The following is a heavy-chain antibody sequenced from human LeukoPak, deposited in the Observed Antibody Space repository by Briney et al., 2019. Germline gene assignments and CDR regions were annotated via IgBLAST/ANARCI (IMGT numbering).Heavy chain of an antibody. CDR2: INHSGST. J-gene: IGHJ5*02. D-gene: IGHD3-10*01. CDR3: AVDYYGSGSYYSNWFDP. CDR1: GGSFSGYY. V-gene: IGHV4-34*01. Sequence: PSETLSLTCAVYGGSFSGYYWSWIRQPPGKGLEWIGEINHSGSTNYNPSLKSRVTISVDTSKNQFSLKLSSVTAADTAVYYCAVDYYGSGSYYSNWFDPWGQGTLVTVSS.